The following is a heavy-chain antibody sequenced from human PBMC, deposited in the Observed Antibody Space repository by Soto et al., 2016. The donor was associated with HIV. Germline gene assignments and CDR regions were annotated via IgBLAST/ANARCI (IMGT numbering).Heavy chain of an antibody. CDR2: INHSGTT. Sequence: QVQLLQWGAGLLKPSETLSLNCTVYGGSFNGYYWSWIRQPPGKGLEWIAEINHSGTTNYNPSLKSRVAVSVDTSKNQFSLKLTSVTAADTALYYCANXFYDSSGHYLEYFQFWGRAPWSPSPQ. V-gene: IGHV4-34*01. CDR3: ANXFYDSSGHYLEYFQF. D-gene: IGHD3-22*01. CDR1: GGSFNGYY. J-gene: IGHJ1*01.